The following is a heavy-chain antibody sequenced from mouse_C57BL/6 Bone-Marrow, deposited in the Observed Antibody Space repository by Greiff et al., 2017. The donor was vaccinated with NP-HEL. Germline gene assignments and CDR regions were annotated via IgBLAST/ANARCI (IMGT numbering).Heavy chain of an antibody. J-gene: IGHJ2*01. D-gene: IGHD2-5*01. V-gene: IGHV5-6*02. CDR3: ARHYYSNYFDY. CDR2: ISSGGSYT. CDR1: GFTFSSYG. Sequence: DVKLVESGGDLVKPGGSLKLSCAASGFTFSSYGMSWVRQTPDKRLEWVATISSGGSYTYYPDSVKGRFTISRDNAKNTLYLQMSSLKSEDTAMYFCARHYYSNYFDYWGQGTTLTVS.